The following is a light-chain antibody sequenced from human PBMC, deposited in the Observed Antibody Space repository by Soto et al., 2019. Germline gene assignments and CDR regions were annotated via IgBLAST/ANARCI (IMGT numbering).Light chain of an antibody. CDR2: DVS. V-gene: IGLV2-14*01. J-gene: IGLJ2*01. CDR1: SSDVGGYNY. Sequence: QSALTQPASVSGSPGQSITISCTGTSSDVGGYNYVSWYQQHPGKAPKLMIYDVSNRPSGVSNRFSGSKSGNTASLSISGLQAEDEADYYCCSYTSSSTLFGGGTKLTV. CDR3: CSYTSSSTL.